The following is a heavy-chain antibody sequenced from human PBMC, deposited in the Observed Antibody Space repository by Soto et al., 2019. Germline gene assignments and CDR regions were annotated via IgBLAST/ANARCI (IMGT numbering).Heavy chain of an antibody. D-gene: IGHD3-3*01. V-gene: IGHV4-34*01. CDR1: GGSFSGYY. CDR2: INDSGSS. CDR3: ARGRGIFGEVTPFDF. J-gene: IGHJ4*02. Sequence: QVQLQQSGAGLLKPSETLSLTCAVYGGSFSGYYWSWICEPPAKGLEWIGKINDSGSSKYNPPLKSRSTISVDTSKNQFSLKLGSVTAADTAVYFCARGRGIFGEVTPFDFWGQGTLVTVSS.